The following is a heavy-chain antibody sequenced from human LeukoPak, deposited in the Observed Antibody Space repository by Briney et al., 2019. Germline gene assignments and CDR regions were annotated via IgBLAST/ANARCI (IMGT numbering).Heavy chain of an antibody. Sequence: GGSLRLSCAASGFTFSSYSMNWVRQAPGKGLEWVSSISSSSSYIYYADSVKGRFTISRDNAKNSLYLQMNSLRAEDTAVYYCARPLYASYYYGMDVWGQETTVTVSS. CDR2: ISSSSSYI. V-gene: IGHV3-21*01. CDR1: GFTFSSYS. D-gene: IGHD2-2*02. CDR3: ARPLYASYYYGMDV. J-gene: IGHJ6*02.